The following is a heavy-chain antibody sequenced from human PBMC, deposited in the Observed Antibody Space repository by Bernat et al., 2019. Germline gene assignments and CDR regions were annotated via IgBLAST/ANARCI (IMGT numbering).Heavy chain of an antibody. Sequence: QVQLQQSGPGLVKPSQTLSLTCAISGDSVSSNSAAWNWIRQSPSRGLEWLGRTYYRSKWYNDYAVSVKSRITINPDTSKNQFSLQLNSVTPEDTAVYYCARGFLEWSSPSGFLSYYGMDVWGQGTTVTVSS. D-gene: IGHD3-3*01. CDR3: ARGFLEWSSPSGFLSYYGMDV. CDR2: TYYRSKWYN. J-gene: IGHJ6*02. CDR1: GDSVSSNSAA. V-gene: IGHV6-1*01.